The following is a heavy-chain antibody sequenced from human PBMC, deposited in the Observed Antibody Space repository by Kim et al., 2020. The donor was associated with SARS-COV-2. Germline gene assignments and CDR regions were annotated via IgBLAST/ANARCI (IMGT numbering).Heavy chain of an antibody. V-gene: IGHV4-34*01. CDR3: ARVKIVVVPAAFNWFDP. CDR2: INHSGST. J-gene: IGHJ5*02. Sequence: SETLSLTCAVYGGSFSGYYWSWIRQPPGKGLEWIGEINHSGSTNYNPSLKSLVTISVDTSKNQFSLKLSSVTAADTAVYYCARVKIVVVPAAFNWFDPWGQGTLVTVSS. CDR1: GGSFSGYY. D-gene: IGHD2-2*01.